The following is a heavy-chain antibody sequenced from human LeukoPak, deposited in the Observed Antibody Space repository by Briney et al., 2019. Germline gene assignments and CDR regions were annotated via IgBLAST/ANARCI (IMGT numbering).Heavy chain of an antibody. D-gene: IGHD2-2*01. CDR2: ISSNGGTI. V-gene: IGHV3-74*01. Sequence: GGSLRLSCAASGFTFDTYWMHWVRQAPGKGPVWVSRISSNGGTITYADSVQGRFTISRDNAKTTLYLQMNGLRAEDTGVYYCARGRLSTSGWLTAYWGQGTLVTVSS. CDR3: ARGRLSTSGWLTAY. J-gene: IGHJ4*02. CDR1: GFTFDTYW.